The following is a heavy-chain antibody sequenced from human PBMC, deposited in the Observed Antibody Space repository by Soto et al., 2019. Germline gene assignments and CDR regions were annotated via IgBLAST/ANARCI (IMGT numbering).Heavy chain of an antibody. CDR2: VSSSSRYT. V-gene: IGHV3-21*01. J-gene: IGHJ4*02. Sequence: EVQLVESGGGLVKPGGSLRLSCAASGFTFSGHTINWVRQAPGKGLEWVSSVSSSSRYTYYADSVKGRFTVSRDNAEKSLYLQMNSPGAGDTAMYSCARCMGCDRSGYAFFYSWGQGPLVTVSS. CDR1: GFTFSGHT. CDR3: ARCMGCDRSGYAFFYS. D-gene: IGHD3-10*01.